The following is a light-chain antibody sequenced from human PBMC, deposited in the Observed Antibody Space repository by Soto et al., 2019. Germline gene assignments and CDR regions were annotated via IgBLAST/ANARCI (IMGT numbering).Light chain of an antibody. J-gene: IGKJ1*01. CDR3: QQGFSTPWA. V-gene: IGKV1-39*01. CDR1: QSIYTY. CDR2: LAS. Sequence: EIHMTQSPSSLSAALGDGVTITCRASQSIYTYLNWYQHKPGNAPKLLIYLASTLESEVPSRFSGSGSGTDFALTISSLQPEDFATYYCQQGFSTPWAFGQGTKVDVK.